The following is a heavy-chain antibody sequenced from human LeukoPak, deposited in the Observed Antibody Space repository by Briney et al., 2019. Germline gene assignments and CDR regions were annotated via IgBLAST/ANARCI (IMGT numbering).Heavy chain of an antibody. CDR2: VYYSGST. V-gene: IGHV4-59*01. D-gene: IGHD6-6*01. CDR3: ARSSIAARKSGDAFDI. J-gene: IGHJ3*02. CDR1: GASISGYY. Sequence: SETLSLTCSVSGASISGYYWSWIRQPPGKGLEWFGHVYYSGSTTYNPSLKSRVTISVDTSKNQFSLKLSSVTAADTAVYYCARSSIAARKSGDAFDIWGQGTMVTVSS.